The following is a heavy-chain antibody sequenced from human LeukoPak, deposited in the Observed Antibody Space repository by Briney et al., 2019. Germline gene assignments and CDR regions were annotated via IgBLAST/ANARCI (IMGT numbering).Heavy chain of an antibody. J-gene: IGHJ4*02. Sequence: ASVKVSCKASGYTFTSYDINWVRQATGQGLEWMGYMNPNSGDTGYAQKFQGRVTMTRDTSISTAYMELSGLTSEDTAVYYCARSVDRSGYYSYWGQGTLVTVSS. V-gene: IGHV1-8*01. CDR3: ARSVDRSGYYSY. CDR1: GYTFTSYD. D-gene: IGHD3-22*01. CDR2: MNPNSGDT.